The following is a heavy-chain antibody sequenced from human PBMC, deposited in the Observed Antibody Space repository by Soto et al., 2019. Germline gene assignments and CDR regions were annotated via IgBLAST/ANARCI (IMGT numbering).Heavy chain of an antibody. CDR1: GFTFSSYS. CDR2: IWSNGINK. CDR3: ARGGYYDSSGYYYPIDY. V-gene: IGHV3-33*08. D-gene: IGHD3-22*01. Sequence: GGSLRLSCAASGFTFSSYSMNWVRQAPGKGLEWVAVIWSNGINKYYADSVRGRFTISRDNSKNTLDLQMNSLRVEDTALYYCARGGYYDSSGYYYPIDYWGQGTLVTVSS. J-gene: IGHJ4*02.